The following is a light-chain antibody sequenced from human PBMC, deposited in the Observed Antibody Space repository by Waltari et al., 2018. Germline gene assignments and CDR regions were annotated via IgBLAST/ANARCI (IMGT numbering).Light chain of an antibody. J-gene: IGKJ1*01. Sequence: DIQMTQSPSSLSASVGDRVTITCRASQDIYTYVNWYQQKPGKAPKLLIYAASSLQIGVPSSFSGSGSGTTFTLTFSNLQPEDVATYYCQQTYDAPWTFGQGTKVEIK. CDR3: QQTYDAPWT. CDR2: AAS. V-gene: IGKV1-39*01. CDR1: QDIYTY.